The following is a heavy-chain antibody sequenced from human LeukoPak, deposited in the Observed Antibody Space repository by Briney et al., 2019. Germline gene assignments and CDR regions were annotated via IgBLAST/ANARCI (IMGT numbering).Heavy chain of an antibody. CDR3: ARGRWGYCSSSTCLLDH. D-gene: IGHD2-2*01. V-gene: IGHV4-4*07. Sequence: SETLSLTCTVSGGSISSYYWSWIRQPAGKGLEWIGRIYTSGSTNYNPSLKSRVTMSVDTSKNQFSLKLSSVTAADTAVYYCARGRWGYCSSSTCLLDHWGQGTLVTVSS. CDR1: GGSISSYY. J-gene: IGHJ4*02. CDR2: IYTSGST.